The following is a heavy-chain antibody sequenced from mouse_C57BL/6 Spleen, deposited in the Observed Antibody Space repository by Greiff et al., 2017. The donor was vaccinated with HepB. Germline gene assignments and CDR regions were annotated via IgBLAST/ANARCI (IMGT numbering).Heavy chain of an antibody. J-gene: IGHJ4*01. CDR1: GFSFNTYA. CDR3: VRQVGEGYGTVDYAMDY. Sequence: EVKLMESGGGLVQPKGSLKLSCAASGFSFNTYAMNWVRQAPGKGLEWVARIRSKSNNYATYYADSVKDRFTISRDDSESMLYLQMNNLKTEDTAMYYCVRQVGEGYGTVDYAMDYWGQGTSVTVSS. V-gene: IGHV10-1*01. D-gene: IGHD2-1*01. CDR2: IRSKSNNYAT.